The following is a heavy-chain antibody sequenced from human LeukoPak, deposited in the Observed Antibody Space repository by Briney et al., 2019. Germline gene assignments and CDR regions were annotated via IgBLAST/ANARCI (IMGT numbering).Heavy chain of an antibody. Sequence: PGGSLRLSCAASGFTFSSYGMHWVRQAPGKGLEWVAFIRYDGSNKYYADSVKGRFTISRDNSKNTLYLQMNSLRAEDTAVYYCAKEEYSSSSGGPYYYYYMDVWGKGTTVTVSS. J-gene: IGHJ6*03. D-gene: IGHD6-6*01. V-gene: IGHV3-30*02. CDR3: AKEEYSSSSGGPYYYYYMDV. CDR2: IRYDGSNK. CDR1: GFTFSSYG.